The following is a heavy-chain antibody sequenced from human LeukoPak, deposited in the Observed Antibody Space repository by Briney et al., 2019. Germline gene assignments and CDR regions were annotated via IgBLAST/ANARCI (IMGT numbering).Heavy chain of an antibody. V-gene: IGHV1-2*02. J-gene: IGHJ4*02. CDR2: INPNSGGT. D-gene: IGHD3-10*01. Sequence: ASAKVSCKASGYTFTGYYMHWVRQAPGQGLEWMGWINPNSGGTNYAQKFQGRVTMTRDTSISTAYMELSRLRSDDTAVYYCARGAAWKFGELLPFDYWGQGTLVTVSS. CDR3: ARGAAWKFGELLPFDY. CDR1: GYTFTGYY.